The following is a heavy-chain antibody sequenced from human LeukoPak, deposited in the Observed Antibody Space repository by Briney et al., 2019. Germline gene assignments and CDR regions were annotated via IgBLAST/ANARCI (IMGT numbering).Heavy chain of an antibody. CDR2: IYYSGST. V-gene: IGHV4-30-4*01. CDR1: GGSISSGDYY. D-gene: IGHD3-10*01. Sequence: SQTLSLTCTVSGGSISSGDYYWSWIRQPPGKGLEWIGYIYYSGSTYYNPSLKSRVTISVDTSKNQFSLKLSSVTAADTAVYYCARDLPPYYGSGSYDYYYYGMDIWGKGTTATVSS. CDR3: ARDLPPYYGSGSYDYYYYGMDI. J-gene: IGHJ6*04.